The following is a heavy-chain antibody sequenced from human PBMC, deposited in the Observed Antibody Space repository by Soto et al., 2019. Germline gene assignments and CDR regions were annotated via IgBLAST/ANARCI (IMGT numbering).Heavy chain of an antibody. D-gene: IGHD6-19*01. CDR1: GYTFTSYY. CDR2: INPSGGST. V-gene: IGHV1-46*01. CDR3: AGAVADPPYYYYYGMDV. Sequence: TSVKVSCKASGYTFTSYYMHWVRQAPGQGFEWMGIINPSGGSTSYAQKFQGRVTMTRDTSTSTVYMELSSLRSEDTAVYYCAGAVADPPYYYYYGMDVWGQGTTVTVSS. J-gene: IGHJ6*02.